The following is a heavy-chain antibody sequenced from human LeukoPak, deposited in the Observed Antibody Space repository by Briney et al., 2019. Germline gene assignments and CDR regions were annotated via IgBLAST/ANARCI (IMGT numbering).Heavy chain of an antibody. V-gene: IGHV3-30*18. CDR2: ISYDGSNK. J-gene: IGHJ4*02. Sequence: AGGSLRLSCAASGFTFNTYWMTWVRQAPGKGLERVAFISYDGSNKYYADSVKGRFAISRDNSKSTLYLHMNSLRAEDTAVYYCAKDQSSSNWYVDYWGQGTLVTVSS. CDR3: AKDQSSSNWYVDY. D-gene: IGHD6-13*01. CDR1: GFTFNTYW.